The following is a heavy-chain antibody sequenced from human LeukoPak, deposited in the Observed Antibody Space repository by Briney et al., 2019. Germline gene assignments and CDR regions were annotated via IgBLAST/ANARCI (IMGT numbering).Heavy chain of an antibody. V-gene: IGHV1-46*01. CDR1: GYTFTSYY. J-gene: IGHJ4*02. CDR2: INPSGGST. CDR3: ARGLAARRPFDY. Sequence: ASVKVSCKASGYTFTSYYMHWVRQAPGQGLEWMGIINPSGGSTSYAQKFQGRVTITRDMSTSTVYMELSSLRSEDTAVYYCARGLAARRPFDYWGQGTLVTVSS. D-gene: IGHD6-6*01.